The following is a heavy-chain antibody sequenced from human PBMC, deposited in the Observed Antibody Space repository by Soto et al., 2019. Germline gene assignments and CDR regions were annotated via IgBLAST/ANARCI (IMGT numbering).Heavy chain of an antibody. CDR3: GRQGGDVYHIGH. Sequence: GESLKISCKGSGYSFRNNWITWVRQMPGKGLEWMGRIDPSDSYTNYSPSFEGHVTFLVDKSLSTAYVQWSSLKASDTAMYFCGRQGGDVYHIGHWGQGTLVTVSS. CDR2: IDPSDSYT. D-gene: IGHD3-16*01. J-gene: IGHJ4*02. CDR1: GYSFRNNW. V-gene: IGHV5-10-1*01.